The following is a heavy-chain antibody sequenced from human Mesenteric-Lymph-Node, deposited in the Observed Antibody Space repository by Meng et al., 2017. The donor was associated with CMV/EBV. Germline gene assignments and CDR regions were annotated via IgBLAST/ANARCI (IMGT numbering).Heavy chain of an antibody. Sequence: ASVKVSCKASGGTFSSYTISWVRQAPGQGLEWMGWINPNNGNTKYAQKFQGRVAMTTDTSTKTAYMELRSLRSDDTAVYYCARLYYYGWGPDYWGQGTLVTVSS. V-gene: IGHV1-18*01. CDR1: GGTFSSYT. J-gene: IGHJ4*02. CDR2: INPNNGNT. D-gene: IGHD3-10*01. CDR3: ARLYYYGWGPDY.